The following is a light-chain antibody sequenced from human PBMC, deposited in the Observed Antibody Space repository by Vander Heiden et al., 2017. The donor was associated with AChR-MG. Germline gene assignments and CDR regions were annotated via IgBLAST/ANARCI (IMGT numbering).Light chain of an antibody. V-gene: IGKV1-39*01. CDR3: QQSDSAPDT. CDR2: GAS. Sequence: DIQMTHSPSSLSASVRDRVTITCRASQTITNYLNWYQQKPGKAPTLLIYGASTLQSGVPSRFSGSGSGTEFSLTINCLQPEDFATYYCQQSDSAPDTFGGGTKVEIK. CDR1: QTITNY. J-gene: IGKJ4*01.